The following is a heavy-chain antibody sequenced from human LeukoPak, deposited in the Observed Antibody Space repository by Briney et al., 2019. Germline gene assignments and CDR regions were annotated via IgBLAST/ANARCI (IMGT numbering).Heavy chain of an antibody. CDR1: GFTFDDYA. CDR3: AKGGPYDILTGPNNWFDP. V-gene: IGHV3-9*01. Sequence: PGGSLRLSCAASGFTFDDYAMHWVRQAPGKGLEWVSGISWNSGSIGYADSVKGRFTISRDNAKNSLYLQTNSLRAEDTALYYCAKGGPYDILTGPNNWFDPWGQGTLVTVSS. D-gene: IGHD3-9*01. J-gene: IGHJ5*02. CDR2: ISWNSGSI.